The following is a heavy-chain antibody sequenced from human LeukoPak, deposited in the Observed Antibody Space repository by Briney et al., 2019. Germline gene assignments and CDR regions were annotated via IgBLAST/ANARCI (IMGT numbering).Heavy chain of an antibody. CDR2: IYYSGST. D-gene: IGHD3-22*01. CDR3: ARALSAPITMIPYIDV. J-gene: IGHJ6*04. V-gene: IGHV4-30-4*08. CDR1: GGSISSGDYY. Sequence: SQTLSLTCTLSGGSISSGDYYWSWIRQPQGKGLEWIGYIYYSGSTYYNPSQKRRVTKSVNTAKNQVSLKLSSETAADTAVYYCARALSAPITMIPYIDVWGKGTTVTLSS.